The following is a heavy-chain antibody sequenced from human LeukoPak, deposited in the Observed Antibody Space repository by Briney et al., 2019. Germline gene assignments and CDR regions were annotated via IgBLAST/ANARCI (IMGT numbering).Heavy chain of an antibody. CDR2: ISAYNGNT. V-gene: IGHV1-18*01. Sequence: ASVKVSCKASGYTFTSYGISWVRQAPGQGLEWMGWISAYNGNTNYAQKLQGRVTMTTDTSTSTAYMELRSLRSDDTAVYYCAKKASLVSPGNYFDYWGQGTLVTVSS. CDR1: GYTFTSYG. D-gene: IGHD2-2*01. J-gene: IGHJ4*02. CDR3: AKKASLVSPGNYFDY.